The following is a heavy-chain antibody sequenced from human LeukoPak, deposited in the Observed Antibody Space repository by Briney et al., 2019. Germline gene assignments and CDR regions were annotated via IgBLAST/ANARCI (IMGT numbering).Heavy chain of an antibody. Sequence: GGSLRLSCAASGFTFSSYEMNWVRQAPGKGLEWVSYISSSGSTIYYVDSVKGRFTISRDNAKNSLYLQMNSLRAGDTAVYYCAGDLIYYDSSGYSNWFDPWGQGTLVTVSS. CDR3: AGDLIYYDSSGYSNWFDP. D-gene: IGHD3-22*01. V-gene: IGHV3-48*03. CDR2: ISSSGSTI. J-gene: IGHJ5*02. CDR1: GFTFSSYE.